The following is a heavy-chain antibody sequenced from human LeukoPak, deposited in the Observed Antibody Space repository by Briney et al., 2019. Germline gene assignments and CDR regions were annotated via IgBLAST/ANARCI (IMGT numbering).Heavy chain of an antibody. CDR3: ARGVSFGPVADPGFDY. V-gene: IGHV1-46*01. CDR2: INPSGGST. D-gene: IGHD6-19*01. CDR1: GYTFTSYY. Sequence: ASVKVSCKASGYTFTSYYMHWVRQAPGQGLEWMGIINPSGGSTSYAQKFQGRVTMTRDTSTSTVYKELSSLRSEDTAVYYCARGVSFGPVADPGFDYWGQGTLVTVSS. J-gene: IGHJ4*02.